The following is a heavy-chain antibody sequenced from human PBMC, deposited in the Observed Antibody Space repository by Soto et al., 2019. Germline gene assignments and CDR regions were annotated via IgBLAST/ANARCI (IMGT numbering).Heavy chain of an antibody. Sequence: ASVKVSCKASGYTFTSYYMHWVRQAPGQGLEWMGIINPSGGSTSYAQKFQGRVTMTRDTSTSTVYMELSSLRSEDTAVYYCARAWAPGIVGATDRFDPWGQGTLVTVSS. D-gene: IGHD1-26*01. V-gene: IGHV1-46*01. CDR2: INPSGGST. CDR3: ARAWAPGIVGATDRFDP. CDR1: GYTFTSYY. J-gene: IGHJ5*02.